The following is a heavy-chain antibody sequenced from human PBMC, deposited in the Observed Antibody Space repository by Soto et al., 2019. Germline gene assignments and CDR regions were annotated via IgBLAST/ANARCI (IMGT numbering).Heavy chain of an antibody. J-gene: IGHJ4*02. CDR3: ASPILYISSWYYFDY. V-gene: IGHV3-11*06. D-gene: IGHD6-13*01. Sequence: QVQLVESGGGLVKPGGSLRLSCAASGFTFSDYYMSWIRQAPGKGLEWVSYISSSSSYTNYADSVKGRFTIYRDNAKNSLYLQMNSLRAEDTAVYYCASPILYISSWYYFDYWGQGTLVTVSS. CDR2: ISSSSSYT. CDR1: GFTFSDYY.